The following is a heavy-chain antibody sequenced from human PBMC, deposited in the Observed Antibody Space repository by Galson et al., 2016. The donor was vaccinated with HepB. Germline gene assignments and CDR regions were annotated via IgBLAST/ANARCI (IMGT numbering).Heavy chain of an antibody. CDR2: INPNKGDT. Sequence: SVKVSCKASGYTFTGYYIHWVQQAPGQGLEWMGWINPNKGDTNYAQKFQGRVTMTLDTSIATVYMELSRLRSDDTAVYYCARRRHWEYAFDNWGQGTLVTVSS. J-gene: IGHJ3*02. V-gene: IGHV1-2*02. CDR1: GYTFTGYY. CDR3: ARRRHWEYAFDN. D-gene: IGHD1-26*01.